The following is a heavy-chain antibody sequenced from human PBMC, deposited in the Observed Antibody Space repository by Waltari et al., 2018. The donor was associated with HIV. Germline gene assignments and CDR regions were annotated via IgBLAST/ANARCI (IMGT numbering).Heavy chain of an antibody. Sequence: EVQLVESGGGLVQPGGSLRLSCAASGFPFSSYRMNWVRQAPGKGLEWVSYISSSGSTIYYADSVRGRFTISRDNAKNSLYLQLNSLRAEDTAVYYCARDYSGTYADFDYWGQGTLVTVSS. CDR2: ISSSGSTI. D-gene: IGHD1-26*01. V-gene: IGHV3-48*01. J-gene: IGHJ4*02. CDR1: GFPFSSYR. CDR3: ARDYSGTYADFDY.